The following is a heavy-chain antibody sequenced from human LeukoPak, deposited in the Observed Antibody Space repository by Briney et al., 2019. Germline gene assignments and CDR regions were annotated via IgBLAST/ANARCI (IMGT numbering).Heavy chain of an antibody. CDR3: ARFAYSGYDPNWFDP. V-gene: IGHV4-59*01. CDR2: IYYSGST. D-gene: IGHD5-12*01. J-gene: IGHJ5*02. Sequence: SETLSLTCTVSGGSISSYYWSWIRQPPGKGLEWIGYIYYSGSTNYNPSLKSRVTISVDTSKNQFSPKLSSVTAADTAVYYCARFAYSGYDPNWFDPWGQGTLVTVSS. CDR1: GGSISSYY.